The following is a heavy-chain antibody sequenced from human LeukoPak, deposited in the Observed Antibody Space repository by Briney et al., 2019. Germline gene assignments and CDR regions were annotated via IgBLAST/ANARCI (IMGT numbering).Heavy chain of an antibody. D-gene: IGHD2-21*02. V-gene: IGHV1-2*02. Sequence: ASVKVSCKASGYTFTGYYMHWVRQAPGQGLEWMGWINLNSGGTKYAQKFQGRVTMTRDTSISTAYMELSRLRSDDTAVYYCARYNYCGGGCYHLDYWGQGTLVTVSS. J-gene: IGHJ4*02. CDR2: INLNSGGT. CDR1: GYTFTGYY. CDR3: ARYNYCGGGCYHLDY.